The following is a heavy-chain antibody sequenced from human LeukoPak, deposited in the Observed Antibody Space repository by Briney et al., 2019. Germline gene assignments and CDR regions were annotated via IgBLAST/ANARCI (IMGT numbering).Heavy chain of an antibody. CDR3: ASIQQLVGSEYFQH. D-gene: IGHD6-13*01. CDR2: ISYDGSNK. J-gene: IGHJ1*01. Sequence: GGSLRLSCAASGFTFSSYAMHWVRQAPGKGLEWVAVISYDGSNKYYADSVKGRFTISRDNSKNTLYLQMNSLRAEDTAVYYCASIQQLVGSEYFQHWGQGTLVTVSS. V-gene: IGHV3-30-3*01. CDR1: GFTFSSYA.